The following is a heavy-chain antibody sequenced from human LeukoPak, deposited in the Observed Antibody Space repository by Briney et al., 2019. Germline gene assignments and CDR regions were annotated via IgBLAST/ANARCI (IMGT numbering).Heavy chain of an antibody. CDR3: ARGREITLIATRYYFDY. V-gene: IGHV1-18*01. CDR1: GYTFTSYG. J-gene: IGHJ4*02. CDR2: ISAYNGNT. Sequence: ASVKVSCKASGYTFTSYGFSWVRQAPGQGLEWMGCISAYNGNTNYAQNLQGRVTMTTDTSTSTAYMELSSLKSEDTAVYYCARGREITLIATRYYFDYWGQGTLVTVSS. D-gene: IGHD3-22*01.